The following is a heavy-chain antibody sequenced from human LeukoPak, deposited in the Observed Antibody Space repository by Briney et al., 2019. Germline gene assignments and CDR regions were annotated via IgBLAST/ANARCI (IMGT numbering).Heavy chain of an antibody. CDR1: GGSFSGYY. J-gene: IGHJ6*03. D-gene: IGHD6-13*01. CDR2: INHSGST. Sequence: SSETLSLTCAVYGGSFSGYYWSWIRQPPGKGLEWIGEINHSGSTNYNPSLKSRVTISVDTSKNQFSLKLSSVTAADTAVYYCARGRGSSWSYYYYYYMDVWGKGTTVTVSS. V-gene: IGHV4-34*01. CDR3: ARGRGSSWSYYYYYYMDV.